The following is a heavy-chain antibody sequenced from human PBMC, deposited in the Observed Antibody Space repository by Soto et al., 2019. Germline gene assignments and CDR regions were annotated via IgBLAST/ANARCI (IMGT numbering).Heavy chain of an antibody. V-gene: IGHV1-18*01. J-gene: IGHJ4*02. D-gene: IGHD3-3*01. CDR3: AVMYYDFWSGSALGY. Sequence: GASVKVSCKASGYTFTSYGISWVRQAPGQGLEWMGWISAYNGNTNYAQKLQGRVTMTTDTSTSTAYMELSSLRSEDTAVYYCAVMYYDFWSGSALGYWGQGTLVTVSS. CDR1: GYTFTSYG. CDR2: ISAYNGNT.